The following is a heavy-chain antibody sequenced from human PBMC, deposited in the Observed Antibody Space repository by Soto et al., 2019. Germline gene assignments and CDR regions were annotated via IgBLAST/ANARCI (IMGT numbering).Heavy chain of an antibody. D-gene: IGHD3-10*01. CDR2: INSDGSST. V-gene: IGHV3-74*01. J-gene: IGHJ6*02. CDR1: GFTFSSYW. CDR3: ARDGKMVRGVIITKSLRYYGMDV. Sequence: EVQLVESGGGLVQPGGSLRLSCAASGFTFSSYWMHWVRQAPGKGLVWVSRINSDGSSTSYADSVKGRFTISRDNAKNTLDLQMNSLRAEDTAVYYCARDGKMVRGVIITKSLRYYGMDVWGQGTTVTVSS.